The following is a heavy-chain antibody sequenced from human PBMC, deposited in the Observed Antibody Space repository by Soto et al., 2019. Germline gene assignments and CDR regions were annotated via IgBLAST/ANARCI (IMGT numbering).Heavy chain of an antibody. CDR3: AKATATGGGAFDI. D-gene: IGHD2-8*02. V-gene: IGHV3-23*01. Sequence: GVLRLSCAASGFICSSYDMSWVRQAPGKGLEWVSTILVGGSTHYEDSVKGRFTISRDRSKNTLYLQMNSLTAGDTAMYYCAKATATGGGAFDICGQGTMVTVSS. CDR2: ILVGGST. CDR1: GFICSSYD. J-gene: IGHJ3*02.